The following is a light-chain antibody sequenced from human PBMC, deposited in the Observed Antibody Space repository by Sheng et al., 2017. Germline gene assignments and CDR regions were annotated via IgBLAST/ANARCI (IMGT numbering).Light chain of an antibody. CDR2: AAS. Sequence: DIQMTQSPSSLSASVGDRVTITCRASQGIRNSLAWYQQKPGKAPKSLIYAASILQGGVPSKFSGSGSGTDFTLTISSLQPDDFATYYCQQYNSYPWTFGQGTKVEIK. CDR1: QGIRNS. V-gene: IGKV1-16*02. J-gene: IGKJ1*01. CDR3: QQYNSYPWT.